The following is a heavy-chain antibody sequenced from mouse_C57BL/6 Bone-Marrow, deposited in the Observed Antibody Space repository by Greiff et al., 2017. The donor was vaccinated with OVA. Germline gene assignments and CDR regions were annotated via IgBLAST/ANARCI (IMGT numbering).Heavy chain of an antibody. D-gene: IGHD2-3*01. J-gene: IGHJ1*03. CDR2: INPNYGTS. CDR1: GYSFTDYN. V-gene: IGHV1-39*01. Sequence: VQLQQSGPELVKPGASVKISCKASGYSFTDYNMNWVKQSNGKSLEWIGVINPNYGTSSYNQKFKGKATLTVDKPSSTAYMQLSSLTSEDSAVYYCASAEDGYWYFDVWGTGTTVTVSS. CDR3: ASAEDGYWYFDV.